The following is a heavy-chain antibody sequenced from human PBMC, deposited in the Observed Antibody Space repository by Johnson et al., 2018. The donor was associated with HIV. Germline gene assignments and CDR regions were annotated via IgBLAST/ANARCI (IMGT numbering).Heavy chain of an antibody. D-gene: IGHD3-22*01. CDR2: IYSGGST. CDR3: ARVGYYVDAFDI. Sequence: VQLVESGGGLVQPGGSLRLSCAASGFTVSSNYMSWVRQAPGKGLEWVSVIYSGGSTYYADSVKGRFTIPRANSKNTLYLQMNSLRVEDTAVYYCARVGYYVDAFDIWGQGTVVTVSS. J-gene: IGHJ3*02. CDR1: GFTVSSNY. V-gene: IGHV3-66*02.